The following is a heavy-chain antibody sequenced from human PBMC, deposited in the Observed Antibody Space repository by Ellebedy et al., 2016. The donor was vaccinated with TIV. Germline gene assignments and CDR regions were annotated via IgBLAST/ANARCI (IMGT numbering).Heavy chain of an antibody. CDR2: INPSSGYT. V-gene: IGHV1-46*01. D-gene: IGHD2-21*01. J-gene: IGHJ4*02. CDR3: ARYSIPLDY. Sequence: AASVEVSCKASEYTSARWYFHWVRQAPGQGLEWMGIINPSSGYTNYAQKFQGRVTMTRDTSTMTVYMELGSLKSQETAVYYCARYSIPLDYWGLGTLVTVSS. CDR1: EYTSARWY.